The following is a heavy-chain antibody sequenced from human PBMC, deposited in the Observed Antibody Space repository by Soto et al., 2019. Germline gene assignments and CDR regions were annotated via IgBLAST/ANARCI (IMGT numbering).Heavy chain of an antibody. Sequence: SVKVSCKASGGTFSSYTISWVRQAPGQGLEWMGRIIPILGIANYAQKFQGRVTITADKSTSTAYMELISLSSEDTAVYYCAIDHDILTGPIGGGMDVWGQGTTVTVSS. CDR2: IIPILGIA. V-gene: IGHV1-69*04. CDR1: GGTFSSYT. J-gene: IGHJ6*02. CDR3: AIDHDILTGPIGGGMDV. D-gene: IGHD3-9*01.